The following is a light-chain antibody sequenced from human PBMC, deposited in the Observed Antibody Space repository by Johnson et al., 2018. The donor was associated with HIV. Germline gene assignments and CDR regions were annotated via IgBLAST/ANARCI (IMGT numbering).Light chain of an antibody. J-gene: IGLJ1*01. Sequence: QSVLTQPPSVSAAPGQKVTISCSGSSSNIGNNYVSWYQQLPGTAPKLLIYDNNKRPSGTPDRFSGSKSGTSATLGITGIQTGDEADYYCGTWDNSLSTGFFGTGTKVSVL. CDR1: SSNIGNNY. CDR2: DNN. CDR3: GTWDNSLSTGF. V-gene: IGLV1-51*01.